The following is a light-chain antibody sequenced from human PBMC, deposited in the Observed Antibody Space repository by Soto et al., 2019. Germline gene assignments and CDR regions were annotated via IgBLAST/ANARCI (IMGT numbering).Light chain of an antibody. V-gene: IGKV1-12*01. Sequence: DIPMTQSPSSVSASVGDRLTITCRASRDISNSLAWYQQTPGKAPKLLLRGASTLHRGLPPRVSGGGSGTECTLTISSRQPEDFATYYCQQTSAFPRTFCQGTKVDVK. CDR3: QQTSAFPRT. J-gene: IGKJ1*01. CDR1: RDISNS. CDR2: GAS.